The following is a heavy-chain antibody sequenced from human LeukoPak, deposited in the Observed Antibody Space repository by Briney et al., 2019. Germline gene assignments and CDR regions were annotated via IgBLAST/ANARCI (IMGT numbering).Heavy chain of an antibody. D-gene: IGHD2-15*01. CDR1: GFTFSSYA. J-gene: IGHJ6*02. CDR3: ARDCSGGSCHGTDYYYYGMDV. Sequence: GGSLRLSCAASGFTFSSYAMNWIRQAPGKGLEWVSYISSSGSTTYYADSVKGRFTISRDNAKNSLYLQLNSLRAEDTAVYYCARDCSGGSCHGTDYYYYGMDVWGQGTTVTVSS. CDR2: ISSSGSTT. V-gene: IGHV3-48*04.